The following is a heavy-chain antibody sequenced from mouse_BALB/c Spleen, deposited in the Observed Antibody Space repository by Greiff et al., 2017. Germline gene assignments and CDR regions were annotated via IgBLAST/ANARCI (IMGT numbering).Heavy chain of an antibody. CDR2: IWGDGST. CDR3: ARVNSHWYFDV. J-gene: IGHJ1*01. CDR1: GFSLTGYG. V-gene: IGHV2-6-7*01. Sequence: QVQLKESGPGLVAPSQSLSITCTVSGFSLTGYGVNWVRQPPGKGLEWLGMIWGDGSTDYNSALKSRLSISKDNSKSQVFLKMNSLQTDDTARYYCARVNSHWYFDVWGAGTTVTVSS.